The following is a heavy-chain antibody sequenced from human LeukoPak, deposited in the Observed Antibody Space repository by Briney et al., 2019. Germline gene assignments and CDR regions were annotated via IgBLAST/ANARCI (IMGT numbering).Heavy chain of an antibody. Sequence: GGSLRLSCEASGLTFSRYWLTWVRQAPGKGLEWVANINEDGSEKNYVDSVKGRFSISRDNSKNTLYLQMNSLRAEDTAVYYCAKWGSSFQYYYYYGMDVWGQGTTVTVSS. CDR2: INEDGSEK. CDR3: AKWGSSFQYYYYYGMDV. V-gene: IGHV3-7*01. D-gene: IGHD6-6*01. CDR1: GLTFSRYW. J-gene: IGHJ6*02.